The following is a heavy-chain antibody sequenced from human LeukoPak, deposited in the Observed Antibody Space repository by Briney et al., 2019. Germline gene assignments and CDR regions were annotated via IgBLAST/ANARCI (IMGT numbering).Heavy chain of an antibody. CDR3: ARDRGFGEPRAHDAFDI. J-gene: IGHJ3*02. CDR2: INPSGGST. D-gene: IGHD3-10*01. Sequence: ASVRVSCKASGYTFTSYYMHWVRQAPGQGLEWMGIINPSGGSTSYAQKFQGRVTMTRDTSTSTVYMELSSLRSEDTAVYYCARDRGFGEPRAHDAFDIWGQGTMVTVSS. CDR1: GYTFTSYY. V-gene: IGHV1-46*01.